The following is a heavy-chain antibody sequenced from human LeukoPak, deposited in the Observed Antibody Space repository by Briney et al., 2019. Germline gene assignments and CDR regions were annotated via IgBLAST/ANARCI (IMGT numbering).Heavy chain of an antibody. CDR3: ARDYSSSWPAAFDI. CDR2: IYYSGST. V-gene: IGHV4-59*12. D-gene: IGHD6-13*01. J-gene: IGHJ3*02. Sequence: SETLSLTCTVSGGSISSYYWSWVRQPPGKGLEWIGYIYYSGSTNYNPSLKSRVTISVDTSKNQFSLKLSSVTAADTAVYYCARDYSSSWPAAFDIWGQGTTVTVSS. CDR1: GGSISSYY.